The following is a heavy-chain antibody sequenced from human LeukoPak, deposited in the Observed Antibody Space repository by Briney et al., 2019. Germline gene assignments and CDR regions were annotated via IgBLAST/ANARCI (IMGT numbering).Heavy chain of an antibody. Sequence: GGSLRLSCAASGFTFSSYAMSWVRQAPGKGLEWVSAISGSGGSTYYADSVKGRFTISRDNSKNTLYLQMNSLRAKDTAVYYCAKGGYDYVWGSYRPLPPDYWGQGTLVTVSS. J-gene: IGHJ4*02. D-gene: IGHD3-16*02. CDR2: ISGSGGST. V-gene: IGHV3-23*01. CDR3: AKGGYDYVWGSYRPLPPDY. CDR1: GFTFSSYA.